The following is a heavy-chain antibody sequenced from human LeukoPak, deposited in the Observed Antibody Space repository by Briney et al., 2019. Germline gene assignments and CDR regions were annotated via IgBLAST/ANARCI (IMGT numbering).Heavy chain of an antibody. V-gene: IGHV1-46*01. Sequence: GASVKVSCKASGYTFTNYYIHWVRQAPGQGLEWMGLINPGGDNTDYAQNFQGRVTMTRDTSISTAYMELSRLRSDDTAVYYCARDKRYSSSSDVPPADFFWGRYYYYYMDVWGKGTTVTVSS. CDR2: INPGGDNT. J-gene: IGHJ6*03. CDR3: ARDKRYSSSSDVPPADFFWGRYYYYYMDV. CDR1: GYTFTNYY. D-gene: IGHD6-6*01.